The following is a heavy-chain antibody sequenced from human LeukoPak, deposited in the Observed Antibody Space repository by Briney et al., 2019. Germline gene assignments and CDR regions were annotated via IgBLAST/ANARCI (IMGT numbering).Heavy chain of an antibody. Sequence: GGSLRLSCAASAFTFRSYAMIWVRQAPGKGLEWVSTVSASGGSTYYADSVKGRFTISRDNSNNTLSLQINSLRPEDTAVYYCAKGAASRGYTYMANWGQGTLVTVSS. CDR1: AFTFRSYA. V-gene: IGHV3-23*01. D-gene: IGHD5-18*01. CDR3: AKGAASRGYTYMAN. CDR2: VSASGGST. J-gene: IGHJ4*02.